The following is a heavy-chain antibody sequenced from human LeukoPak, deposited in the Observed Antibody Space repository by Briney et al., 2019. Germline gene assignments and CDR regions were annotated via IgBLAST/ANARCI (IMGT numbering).Heavy chain of an antibody. CDR1: GFSFTTYW. V-gene: IGHV5-51*01. CDR3: ARQSVAVNYYYGMDV. J-gene: IGHJ6*02. CDR2: IYPGDSDT. D-gene: IGHD6-19*01. Sequence: GASLQISCKGSGFSFTTYWIGWVRQLPGKGLEWMGIIYPGDSDTRYSPSFQGQVTISADKSISTAYLQWSSLKASDTAMYYCARQSVAVNYYYGMDVWGQGTTVTVSS.